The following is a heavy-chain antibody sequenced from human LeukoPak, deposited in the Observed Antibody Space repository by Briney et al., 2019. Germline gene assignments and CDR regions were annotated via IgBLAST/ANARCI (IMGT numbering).Heavy chain of an antibody. J-gene: IGHJ4*02. D-gene: IGHD2-2*02. CDR2: INSDGSST. V-gene: IGHV3-74*01. Sequence: SGGSLRLSCAASGFTFSSYWMHWVRQAPGKGLVWVSRINSDGSSTSYADSVKGRFTISRDNAKNTLYLQMNSLRAEDTAVYYCARDKTCSSTGCYNFDYWGQGTLVTVSS. CDR1: GFTFSSYW. CDR3: ARDKTCSSTGCYNFDY.